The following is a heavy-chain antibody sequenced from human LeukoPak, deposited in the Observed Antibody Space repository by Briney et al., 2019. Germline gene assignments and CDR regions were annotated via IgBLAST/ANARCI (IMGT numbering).Heavy chain of an antibody. CDR1: GGSISSSSYY. Sequence: SETLSLTCTVSGGSISSSSYYWGWIRQPPGKGLEWIGSIYYSGRTYYNPSLKSRVTISVDTSKNQFSLRLSSVTAADTAVYYCASSGSGSYYPGDYYYYYMDVWGKGTTVTISS. CDR3: ASSGSGSYYPGDYYYYYMDV. CDR2: IYYSGRT. J-gene: IGHJ6*03. D-gene: IGHD3-10*01. V-gene: IGHV4-39*07.